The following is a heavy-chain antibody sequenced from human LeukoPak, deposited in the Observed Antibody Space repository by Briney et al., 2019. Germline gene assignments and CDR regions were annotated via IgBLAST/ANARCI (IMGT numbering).Heavy chain of an antibody. CDR3: ARTYYYGSGSYYEHHAAFDI. CDR2: LLYSGST. CDR1: GASISDYY. Sequence: SETLSLTCNVSGASISDYYWSWVRQSPEKGLEWISSLLYSGSTHYNPSLRSRVAISGDTSKNQFSLKLSSVTAADTALYYCARTYYYGSGSYYEHHAAFDIWGQGTMVTVSS. J-gene: IGHJ3*02. V-gene: IGHV4-59*08. D-gene: IGHD3-10*01.